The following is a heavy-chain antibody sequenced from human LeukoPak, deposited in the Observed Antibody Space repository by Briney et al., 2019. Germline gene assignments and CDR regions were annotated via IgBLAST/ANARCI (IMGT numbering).Heavy chain of an antibody. Sequence: KPSETLSLTCAVYGGSFSGYYWSWIRQPPGKGLEWIGEINHSGSTNYNPSLKSRVTISVDTSKNQFSLKLSSVTAADTAVYYCARSLRETYCSSTSCAKYYFDYWGQGTLVTVSS. CDR2: INHSGST. J-gene: IGHJ4*02. D-gene: IGHD2-2*01. V-gene: IGHV4-34*01. CDR1: GGSFSGYY. CDR3: ARSLRETYCSSTSCAKYYFDY.